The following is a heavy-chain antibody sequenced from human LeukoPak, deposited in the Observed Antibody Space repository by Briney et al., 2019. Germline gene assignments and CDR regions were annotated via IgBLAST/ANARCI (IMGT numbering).Heavy chain of an antibody. Sequence: GGSLRLSCAASGFTFSNYAMSWVRQAPGKGLEWVSGISGSGANTYHADSVKGRFTISRDNSKNTLYVQMNSLRAEDTAVYYCATEKGDSPDYWGQGTLVTVSS. D-gene: IGHD2-21*01. J-gene: IGHJ4*02. V-gene: IGHV3-23*01. CDR2: ISGSGANT. CDR1: GFTFSNYA. CDR3: ATEKGDSPDY.